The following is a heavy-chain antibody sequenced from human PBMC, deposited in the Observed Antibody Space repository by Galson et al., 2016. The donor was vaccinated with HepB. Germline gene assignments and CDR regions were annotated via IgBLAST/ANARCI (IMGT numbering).Heavy chain of an antibody. J-gene: IGHJ5*01. D-gene: IGHD1-26*01. CDR2: IDWDDDK. Sequence: PALVKPTQTLTLTCTFSGFSLRASGMSVSWIRQPPGKALEWLARIDWDDDKYYSTSLKTRLTISKDTSKNQVVLTMTDMDPVDTATYYCARIRGGGSGSYDSWGQGTLVAVSS. V-gene: IGHV2-70*11. CDR3: ARIRGGGSGSYDS. CDR1: GFSLRASGMS.